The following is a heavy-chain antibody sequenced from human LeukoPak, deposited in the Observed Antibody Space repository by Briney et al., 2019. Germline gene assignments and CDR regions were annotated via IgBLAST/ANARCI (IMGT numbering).Heavy chain of an antibody. V-gene: IGHV3-21*04. CDR2: ISSGSRTSI. D-gene: IGHD7-27*01. J-gene: IGHJ4*02. Sequence: PGGSLRLSCAASGFTFSSYSMNWVRQAPGKGLEWVSSISSGSRTSIYYADSVKGRFTISRVNSKNTVYLQMKSLRAEDTAVYFCAKVLTGSQDYWGQGTLVTVSS. CDR1: GFTFSSYS. CDR3: AKVLTGSQDY.